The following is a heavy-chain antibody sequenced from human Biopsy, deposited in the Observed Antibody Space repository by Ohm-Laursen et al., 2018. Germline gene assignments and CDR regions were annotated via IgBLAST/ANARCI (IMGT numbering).Heavy chain of an antibody. CDR2: IDVSDYNT. V-gene: IGHV3-53*01. CDR1: GFTVSSNY. J-gene: IGHJ5*01. Sequence: GSLRLSCSASGFTVSSNYMNWVRQAPGKGLEWVAHIDVSDYNTYYADSVRGRFTISRDNSKQMVHLEINSLTADDTAVYYCVKQWGGYNFDSWGQGTLVTVSS. D-gene: IGHD1-14*01. CDR3: VKQWGGYNFDS.